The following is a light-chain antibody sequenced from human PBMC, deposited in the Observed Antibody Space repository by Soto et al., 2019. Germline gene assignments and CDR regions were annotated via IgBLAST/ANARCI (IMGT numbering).Light chain of an antibody. CDR1: QSVSSN. CDR3: QQSYSTPRP. CDR2: GAS. J-gene: IGKJ1*01. Sequence: IVMTQSPATIYVSPGDRATLSCRASQSVSSNLAWYQQKPGQAPRLLIYGASTRATVIPAGFSGSGSGTDFTLTIFSLQPEDFATYYCQQSYSTPRPFGQGTKVDIK. V-gene: IGKV3-15*01.